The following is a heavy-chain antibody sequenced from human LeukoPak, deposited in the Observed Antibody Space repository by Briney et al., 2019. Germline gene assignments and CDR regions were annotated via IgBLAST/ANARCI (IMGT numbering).Heavy chain of an antibody. CDR3: ARDLLPDCSNGVCPIIDL. CDR2: ISYSGST. Sequence: SETLSLICTVSGGSITSHYWSWIRRPPGKGLEWIGHISYSGSTKYNPSLKSRVTISLGTSRSQFSLQLSSVTAADTAVYFCARDLLPDCSNGVCPIIDLWGKGTTVVVSS. J-gene: IGHJ6*04. V-gene: IGHV4-59*11. CDR1: GGSITSHY. D-gene: IGHD2-8*01.